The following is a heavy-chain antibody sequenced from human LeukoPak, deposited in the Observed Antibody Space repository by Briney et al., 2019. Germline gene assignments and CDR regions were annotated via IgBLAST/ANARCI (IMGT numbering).Heavy chain of an antibody. J-gene: IGHJ6*02. CDR2: INPSGGT. V-gene: IGHV1-46*01. CDR1: GYTFSIYN. D-gene: IGHD4-17*01. CDR3: ARGAPTVTADAPYYYYGMDV. Sequence: ASVKVSCKASGYTFSIYNMHWVRQAPGQGLEWMGIINPSGGTSYAQNLQGRITMTRNTSISTAYMELSSLRSEDTAVYYCARGAPTVTADAPYYYYGMDVWGQGTTVTVSS.